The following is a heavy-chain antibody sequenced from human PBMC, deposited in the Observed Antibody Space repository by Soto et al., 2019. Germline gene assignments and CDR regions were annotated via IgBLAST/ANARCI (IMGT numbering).Heavy chain of an antibody. Sequence: GGSLRLSYAASGCTFTSYWMYWVRQGPGKRLLWVSRINTDGSSTTHADSVKGRFTISRDNAKNTLYLQMNNLRAEDTAVYYCVRGDWYGDNWGQGTQVTGSS. CDR1: GCTFTSYW. CDR2: INTDGSST. CDR3: VRGDWYGDN. D-gene: IGHD6-19*01. V-gene: IGHV3-74*01. J-gene: IGHJ4*02.